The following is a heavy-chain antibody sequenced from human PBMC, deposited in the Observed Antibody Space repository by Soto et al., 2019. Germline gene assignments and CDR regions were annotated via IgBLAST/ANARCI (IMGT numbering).Heavy chain of an antibody. CDR2: MWYDGSNK. D-gene: IGHD3-10*01. CDR1: GFTFSSYG. J-gene: IGHJ4*02. V-gene: IGHV3-33*01. CDR3: ARDAYLGSGSYAY. Sequence: QVQLVESGGGVVQPGRSLRLSCAASGFTFSSYGMHWVRQDPGKGLEWVALMWYDGSNKYYADSVKGRFTISRDNSKNTLYLQMNSLRAEDTAVYYCARDAYLGSGSYAYWGQGTLVTVSS.